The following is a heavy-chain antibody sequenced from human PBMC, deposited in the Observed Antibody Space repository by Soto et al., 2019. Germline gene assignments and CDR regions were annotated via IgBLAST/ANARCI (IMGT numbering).Heavy chain of an antibody. Sequence: SETLSLTCTVSGGSISSGGYYWSWIRQHPGKGLEWIGYIYYSGSTYYNPSLKSRVTISVDTSKNQFSLKLSSVTAADTAVYYCARDHKYYYGSGSSLVYYYYYGMDVWGQGTTVTVSS. CDR1: GGSISSGGYY. V-gene: IGHV4-31*03. J-gene: IGHJ6*02. D-gene: IGHD3-10*01. CDR2: IYYSGST. CDR3: ARDHKYYYGSGSSLVYYYYYGMDV.